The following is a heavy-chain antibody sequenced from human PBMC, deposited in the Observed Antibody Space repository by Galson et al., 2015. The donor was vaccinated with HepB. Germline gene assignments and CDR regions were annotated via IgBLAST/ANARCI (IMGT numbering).Heavy chain of an antibody. CDR2: ISSDGSNK. V-gene: IGHV3-30-3*02. J-gene: IGHJ6*02. D-gene: IGHD3-16*01. CDR3: AKSQGIMMVDHFFHYAMDV. Sequence: SLRLSCAASGFTFSDYSLHWVRQAPGKGLEWVAIISSDGSNKYYADSVKGRFTISRDNSKNTLYLQMNSLRHEDTAVYYCAKSQGIMMVDHFFHYAMDVWGQG. CDR1: GFTFSDYS.